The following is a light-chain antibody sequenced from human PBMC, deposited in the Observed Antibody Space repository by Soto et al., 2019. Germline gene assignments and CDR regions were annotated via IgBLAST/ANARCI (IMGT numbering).Light chain of an antibody. CDR3: QQYGSSPLT. Sequence: EVVLTQSPATLSLSPGERATLSCSASQSVSSSYLAWYQQKPGQAPRLLIYGASSRATGIPDRFSGSGSGTDFTLTISRLEPEDFAVYYCQQYGSSPLTFGGGTK. CDR1: QSVSSSY. CDR2: GAS. V-gene: IGKV3-20*01. J-gene: IGKJ4*01.